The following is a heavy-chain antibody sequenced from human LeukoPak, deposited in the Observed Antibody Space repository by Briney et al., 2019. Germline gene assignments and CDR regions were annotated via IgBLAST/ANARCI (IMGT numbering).Heavy chain of an antibody. D-gene: IGHD3-10*01. J-gene: IGHJ4*02. CDR2: IYRTGDT. V-gene: IGHV4-59*08. CDR3: ARVLDYYGSGTYSFDY. CDR1: GGSISSYY. Sequence: SETLSLTCTVSGGSISSYYWSWIRQPPGKGLEWIGYIYRTGDTFYNPSLKSRVTTSVDTPKNQFSLKLNSVTAADTAVYYCARVLDYYGSGTYSFDYWGQGTLVTVSS.